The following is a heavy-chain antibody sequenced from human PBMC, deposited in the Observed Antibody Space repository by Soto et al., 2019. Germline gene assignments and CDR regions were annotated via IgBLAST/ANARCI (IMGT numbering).Heavy chain of an antibody. CDR1: GYTFTSYG. CDR2: INPGNGNT. J-gene: IGHJ4*02. CDR3: ARGGYFDSSNYLAY. V-gene: IGHV1-3*01. Sequence: ASVKGSCKASGYTFTSYGINWVRQAPGRGLEWMGWINPGNGNTKYSQQFQGRVIIDRDTSASTAYMELSSLRSEDTAVYYCARGGYFDSSNYLAYWGLGTLGTVS. D-gene: IGHD3-22*01.